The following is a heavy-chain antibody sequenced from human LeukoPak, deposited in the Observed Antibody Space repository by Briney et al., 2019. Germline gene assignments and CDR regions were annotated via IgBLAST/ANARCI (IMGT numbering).Heavy chain of an antibody. D-gene: IGHD6-19*01. Sequence: AGGSLRLSCAASGFTFDDYAMHWVRQAPGKGLEWVSGISWNSGSIGYADSVKGRFTISRDNAKNSLYLQMNSLRAEDTAVYYCARAGIYSSADAFDIWGQGTMVTVSS. CDR1: GFTFDDYA. J-gene: IGHJ3*02. CDR2: ISWNSGSI. V-gene: IGHV3-9*01. CDR3: ARAGIYSSADAFDI.